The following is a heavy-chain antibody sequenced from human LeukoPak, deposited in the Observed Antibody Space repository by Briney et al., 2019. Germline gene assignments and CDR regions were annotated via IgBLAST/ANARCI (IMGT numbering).Heavy chain of an antibody. D-gene: IGHD3-22*01. Sequence: GGSLRLSCAASGFIFSGSGMHWVRQAPGKGLEWVSSISSSSSYIYYADSVKGRFTISRDNAKNSLYLQMNSLRAEDTAVYYCARDRGFTMTNPYFDYWGQGTLVTVSS. V-gene: IGHV3-21*01. J-gene: IGHJ4*02. CDR1: GFIFSGSG. CDR3: ARDRGFTMTNPYFDY. CDR2: ISSSSSYI.